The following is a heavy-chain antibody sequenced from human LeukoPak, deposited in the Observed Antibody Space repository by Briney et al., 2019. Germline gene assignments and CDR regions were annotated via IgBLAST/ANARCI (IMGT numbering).Heavy chain of an antibody. CDR1: GFTVSSNY. Sequence: GGSLRLSCAASGFTVSSNYMSWVRQAPGKGLEWVSYISSSGSTIYYADSVKGRFTSSRDNAKTSLYLEMNSLRAEDTAVYYCARDSKGYSGYDLGGGLDYWGQGTLVIVSS. J-gene: IGHJ4*02. CDR2: ISSSGSTI. CDR3: ARDSKGYSGYDLGGGLDY. V-gene: IGHV3-11*04. D-gene: IGHD5-12*01.